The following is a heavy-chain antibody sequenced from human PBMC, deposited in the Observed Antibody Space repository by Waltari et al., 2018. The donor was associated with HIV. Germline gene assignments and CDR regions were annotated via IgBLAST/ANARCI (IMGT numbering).Heavy chain of an antibody. J-gene: IGHJ4*02. CDR3: VRSGGLDS. V-gene: IGHV3-7*01. Sequence: EVQLVESGGGLVQPGGSLRLSCAAFGFTFTKYWMNWVRQAPGKGLEWVANIKQDGSVVYYGDFVKGRFTISRDNAKNSLYLQINSLRVDDTAVYYCVRSGGLDSWGQGTLVTVSS. D-gene: IGHD6-25*01. CDR1: GFTFTKYW. CDR2: IKQDGSVV.